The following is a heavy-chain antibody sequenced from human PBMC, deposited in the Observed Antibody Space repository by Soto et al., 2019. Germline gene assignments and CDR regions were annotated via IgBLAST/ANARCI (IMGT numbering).Heavy chain of an antibody. V-gene: IGHV1-69*13. D-gene: IGHD3-10*01. CDR3: ARGFVLTVENWFDP. CDR1: GGTFSSYA. CDR2: IIPIFGTA. J-gene: IGHJ5*02. Sequence: GPSVKVSCKASGGTFSSYAISWVRQAPGQGLEWMGGIIPIFGTANYAQKFQGRVTITADESTSTAYMELSSLRSEDTAVYYCARGFVLTVENWFDPWGQGTLVTVSS.